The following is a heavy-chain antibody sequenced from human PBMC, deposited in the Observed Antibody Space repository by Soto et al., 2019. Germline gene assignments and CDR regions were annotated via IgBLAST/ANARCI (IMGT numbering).Heavy chain of an antibody. Sequence: QEQLLRSGAEVRKPGSSVKVSCKASGGTFNNYAVSWVRPAPGQGLEWMGGIIPMLETVNYAQRFQGRLTIAADEAKSTAYMEMTSLTAADTAIYFCARGLRTGNYGMHVWGECTTVTVSS. CDR2: IIPMLETV. J-gene: IGHJ6*04. CDR1: GGTFNNYA. CDR3: ARGLRTGNYGMHV. D-gene: IGHD1-1*01. V-gene: IGHV1-69*01.